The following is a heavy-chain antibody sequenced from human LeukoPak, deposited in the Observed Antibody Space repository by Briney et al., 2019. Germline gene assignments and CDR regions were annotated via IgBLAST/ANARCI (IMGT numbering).Heavy chain of an antibody. D-gene: IGHD4-17*01. CDR2: ILSTGTT. CDR1: GFLFSASA. CDR3: ATVKYDYGDPVGWFDP. V-gene: IGHV3-23*01. J-gene: IGHJ5*02. Sequence: GGSLRLSCAASGFLFSASAMTWVRQAPGKGLEWVSHILSTGTTYYADSMRGRFTISRDNSKNTLYLLMTSLRADDTAVYYCATVKYDYGDPVGWFDPWGQGTLVTVSS.